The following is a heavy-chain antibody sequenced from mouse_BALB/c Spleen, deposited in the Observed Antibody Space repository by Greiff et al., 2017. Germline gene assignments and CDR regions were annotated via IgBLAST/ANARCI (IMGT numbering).Heavy chain of an antibody. CDR2: IYPGDGDT. D-gene: IGHD3-2*01. CDR3: TRSDSSGPLDY. CDR1: GYAFSSYW. Sequence: VQLQQSGAELVRPGSSVKISCKASGYAFSSYWMNWVKQRPGQGLEWIGQIYPGDGDTNYNGKFKGKATLTADKSSSTAYMQLSSLTSEDSAVYYCTRSDSSGPLDYWGQGTTLTVSS. J-gene: IGHJ2*01. V-gene: IGHV1-80*01.